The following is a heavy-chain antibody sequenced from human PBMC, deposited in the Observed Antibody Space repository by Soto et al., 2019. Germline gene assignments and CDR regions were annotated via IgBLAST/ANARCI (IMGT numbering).Heavy chain of an antibody. CDR2: INPHSGST. Sequence: QVQVVQSGAEVKKPGASVKISCKTSGYSFTDDYLHWVRQAPGQGLEWVGWINPHSGSTNFAQKFLGRVSMTRDTSISTAYMELFSLTSDDMAIYYCARAVYCGDDCYSYGMDVWGQGTTVTVSS. D-gene: IGHD2-21*02. J-gene: IGHJ6*02. V-gene: IGHV1-2*02. CDR3: ARAVYCGDDCYSYGMDV. CDR1: GYSFTDDY.